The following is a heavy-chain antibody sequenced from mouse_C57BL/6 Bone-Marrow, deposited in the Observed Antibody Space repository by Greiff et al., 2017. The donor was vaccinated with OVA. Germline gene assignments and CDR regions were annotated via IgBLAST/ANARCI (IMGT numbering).Heavy chain of an antibody. CDR1: GFTFSSYG. V-gene: IGHV5-6*01. J-gene: IGHJ2*01. CDR2: ISSGGSYT. Sequence: EVKLMESGGDLVKPGGSLKLSCAASGFTFSSYGLSLVRQTPDKRLECVATISSGGSYTYYPDSVKGRFTISRDNAKNTLYLQMSSLKSEDTAMYYCARICYDYDGVYYWGQGTTLTVSS. D-gene: IGHD2-4*01. CDR3: ARICYDYDGVYY.